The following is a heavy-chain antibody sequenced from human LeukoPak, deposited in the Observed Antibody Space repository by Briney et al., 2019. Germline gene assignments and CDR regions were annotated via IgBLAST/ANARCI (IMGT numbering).Heavy chain of an antibody. CDR3: AKDLGGDHDY. D-gene: IGHD3-16*01. CDR2: IKSDGITI. Sequence: PGGSLRLSCAASGFTFSNYMMHWVRHAPGKGLVWVSRIKSDGITITYADSVKGRFTISRDNAKSTLYLQMNSLRAEDTAVYYCAKDLGGDHDYWGQGTLVTVSS. J-gene: IGHJ4*02. V-gene: IGHV3-74*01. CDR1: GFTFSNYM.